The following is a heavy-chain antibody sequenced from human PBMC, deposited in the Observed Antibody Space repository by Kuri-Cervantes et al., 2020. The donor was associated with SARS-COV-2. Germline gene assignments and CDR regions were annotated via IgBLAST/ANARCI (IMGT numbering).Heavy chain of an antibody. V-gene: IGHV4-34*01. CDR2: INHSGST. CDR3: ARLKLAPSPRFDY. Sequence: SETLSLTCAVYGGSFSGYYWSWIRQPPGKGLEWIGEINHSGSTNYNPSLKSRVTISVDTSKNQFSLKLSSVTPADTAVYYCARLKLAPSPRFDYWGQGTLVTVSS. J-gene: IGHJ4*02. D-gene: IGHD1-1*01. CDR1: GGSFSGYY.